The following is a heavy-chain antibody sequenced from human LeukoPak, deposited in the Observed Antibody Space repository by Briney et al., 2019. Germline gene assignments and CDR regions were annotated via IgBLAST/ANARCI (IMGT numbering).Heavy chain of an antibody. CDR1: RFTFDEYG. V-gene: IGHV3-21*01. D-gene: IGHD3-9*01. CDR3: ARVTLTGYYAFDY. CDR2: ISSSSSYI. Sequence: PGGSLRLSCAASRFTFDEYGMSWVRQTAGKGLEWVSSISSSSSYIYYTDSVKGRFTISRDNAKNSLYLQMNSLRAEDTAAYYCARVTLTGYYAFDYWGQGTLVTVSS. J-gene: IGHJ4*02.